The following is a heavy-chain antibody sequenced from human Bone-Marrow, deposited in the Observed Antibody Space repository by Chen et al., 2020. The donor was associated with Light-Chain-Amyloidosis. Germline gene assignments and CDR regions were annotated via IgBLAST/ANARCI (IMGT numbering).Heavy chain of an antibody. V-gene: IGHV3-9*01. CDR3: AREKITGPRQSDALDI. Sequence: EVQLLESGGGLVQPGGSLRLSCAASGFTFDDYAMHWVRQAPGKGLEWVSGISWNSGVKGYVDSVRGRFTISRDGVKNSLYLQMNSLRPEDTALYYCAREKITGPRQSDALDIWGQGTMVTVSS. CDR2: ISWNSGVK. CDR1: GFTFDDYA. D-gene: IGHD1-20*01. J-gene: IGHJ3*02.